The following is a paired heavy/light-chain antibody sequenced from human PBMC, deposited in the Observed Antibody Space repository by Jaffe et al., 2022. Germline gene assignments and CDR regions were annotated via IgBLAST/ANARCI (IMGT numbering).Heavy chain of an antibody. D-gene: IGHD2-2*01. CDR1: GFSFSRSN. V-gene: IGHV3-30*02. Sequence: QVQLVESGGGVVQTGGSLRLSCAASGFSFSRSNMHWVRQTPGKGLEWVAIIWTDGRKEFYVDSVKGRFTISRDNSKNTLHLQMNSLRGEDTGVYYCAKDAYHATFESWGQGTLVTVSS. CDR2: IWTDGRKE. J-gene: IGHJ4*02. CDR3: AKDAYHATFES.
Light chain of an antibody. Sequence: QSALTQPPSASGSPGQSVTISCTGTSSDVGRYDHVSWYQHHPGKAPKLMIYEVSNRPSGVPDRFSGSKSGNTASLTVSGLQAEDEADYYCCSYAGSDGADLRVFGTGTKVTVL. CDR1: SSDVGRYDH. V-gene: IGLV2-8*01. CDR3: CSYAGSDGADLRV. J-gene: IGLJ1*01. CDR2: EVS.